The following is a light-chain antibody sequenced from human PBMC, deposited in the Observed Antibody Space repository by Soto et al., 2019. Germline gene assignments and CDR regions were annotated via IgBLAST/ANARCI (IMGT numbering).Light chain of an antibody. CDR3: TSWDDSVHGTL. V-gene: IGLV1-44*01. CDR1: SSNIGSNS. Sequence: QSVLTQPPSASGTPGQRVTISCSGSSSNIGSNSANWYQQLPGTAPKLLIYSNNQRRSGVPDRFSGSKSGTSATLAISGLQSEDEADYYCTSWDDSVHGTLFGGGTKLTVL. CDR2: SNN. J-gene: IGLJ2*01.